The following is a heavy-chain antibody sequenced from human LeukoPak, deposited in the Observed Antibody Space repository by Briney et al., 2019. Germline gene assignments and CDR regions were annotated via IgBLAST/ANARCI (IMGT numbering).Heavy chain of an antibody. V-gene: IGHV1-18*01. D-gene: IGHD6-13*01. CDR3: ARDGAAAGTVDYYYGMDV. CDR2: ISAYNGNT. Sequence: ASVTVSCKASGYTFTSYGISWVRQAPGQGLEWMGWISAYNGNTNYAQKLQGRVTMTTDTSTSTAYMELRSLRPDDTAVYYCARDGAAAGTVDYYYGMDVWGQGTTVTVSS. CDR1: GYTFTSYG. J-gene: IGHJ6*02.